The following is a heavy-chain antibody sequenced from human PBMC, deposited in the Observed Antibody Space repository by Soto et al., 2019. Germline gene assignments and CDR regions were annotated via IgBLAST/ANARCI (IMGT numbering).Heavy chain of an antibody. V-gene: IGHV3-23*01. CDR1: GFTFGTTD. J-gene: IGHJ5*02. D-gene: IGHD3-10*01. CDR3: VKNSGWFKT. Sequence: QLLQSGGGLVQPGGSLTLSCAASGFTFGTTDMSWVRQAPGEGLEWVSTIDGSGGITYYADSVKGRFTISRDNSRNTVYRQMNSLRGDDTALYYCVKNSGWFKTGGQGALVTVSS. CDR2: IDGSGGIT.